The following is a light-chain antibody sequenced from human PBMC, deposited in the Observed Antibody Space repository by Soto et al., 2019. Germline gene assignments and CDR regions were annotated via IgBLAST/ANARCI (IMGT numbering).Light chain of an antibody. CDR1: QSVSDS. V-gene: IGKV3-20*01. J-gene: IGKJ1*01. CDR2: GAF. Sequence: DIVLTQSPAALSLSPGERATLSCRASQSVSDSLAWYQQKPGQAPRLLIYGAFNRATGIPARFNGSGSGTDFILTIGRLEPEDFAVYYCQQYGSSPWTFGHGTKVDIK. CDR3: QQYGSSPWT.